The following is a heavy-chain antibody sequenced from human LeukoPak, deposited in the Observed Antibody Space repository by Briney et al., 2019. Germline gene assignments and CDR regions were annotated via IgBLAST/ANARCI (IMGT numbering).Heavy chain of an antibody. Sequence: GSLRLSCAASGFTFSSYSMNWVRQAPGKGLEWVSYISSSGSTIYYADSVKGRFTISRDNAKNSLYLQMNSLRAGDTAVYYCARVRKYSGYYSWYFDLWGRGTLVTVSS. CDR3: ARVRKYSGYYSWYFDL. D-gene: IGHD5-12*01. J-gene: IGHJ2*01. V-gene: IGHV3-48*04. CDR1: GFTFSSYS. CDR2: ISSSGSTI.